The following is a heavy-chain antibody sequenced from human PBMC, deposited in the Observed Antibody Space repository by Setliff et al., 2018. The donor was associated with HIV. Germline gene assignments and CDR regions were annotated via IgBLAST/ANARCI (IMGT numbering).Heavy chain of an antibody. CDR1: GYDFKIYD. J-gene: IGHJ4*02. V-gene: IGHV1-8*01. D-gene: IGHD1-1*01. CDR3: ARGKIPSWRLTMFDF. CDR2: INPGTGNT. Sequence: ASVKVSCKACGYDFKIYDINWVRQVAGQGLEWMGWINPGTGNTGYPQNFSGRVTMTRNTSINTVYMELSSLRSEDTAIYFCARGKIPSWRLTMFDFWGQGTPVTVSS.